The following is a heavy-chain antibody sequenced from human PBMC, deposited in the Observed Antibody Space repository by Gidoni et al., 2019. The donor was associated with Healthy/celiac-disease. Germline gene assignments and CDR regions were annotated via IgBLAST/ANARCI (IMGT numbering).Heavy chain of an antibody. CDR2: INAGNGNT. CDR3: AREGRYYGMDV. J-gene: IGHJ6*02. CDR1: GYTFTSYA. Sequence: QVQLVQSGAEVKKPGASVKVSFKASGYTFTSYAMHWVRQAPGQRLEWMGWINAGNGNTKYSQKFQGRVTITRDTSPSTAYMELSSLRSEDTAVYYCAREGRYYGMDVWGQGTTVTVSS. V-gene: IGHV1-3*01.